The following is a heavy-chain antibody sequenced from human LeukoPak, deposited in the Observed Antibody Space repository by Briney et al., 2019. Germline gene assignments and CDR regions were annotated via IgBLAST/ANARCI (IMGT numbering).Heavy chain of an antibody. D-gene: IGHD1-26*01. Sequence: SVKVSCKASGGTFSSYTITWVRQAPGQGLEWMGRIIPMVDIANYAQNFQGSVTITADKSTSTAYMELTSLRSEDTAVYYCARARSIVGATGALYNGMDVWGQATTVTVSS. CDR1: GGTFSSYT. J-gene: IGHJ6*02. CDR2: IIPMVDIA. CDR3: ARARSIVGATGALYNGMDV. V-gene: IGHV1-69*02.